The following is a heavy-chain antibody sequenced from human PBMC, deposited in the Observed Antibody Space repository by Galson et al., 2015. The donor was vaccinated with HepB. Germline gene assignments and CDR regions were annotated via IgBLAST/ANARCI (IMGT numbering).Heavy chain of an antibody. CDR1: GDSVSSKSAA. CDR2: TYYRSKWFN. J-gene: IGHJ4*02. CDR3: AILSSSSPDS. D-gene: IGHD2-2*01. Sequence: ISGDSVSSKSAAWNWIRQSPSRGLEWLGRTYYRSKWFNDYAVSVKSRITINPDTSKNQFSLHLNSVTPDDTAVYYCAILSSSSPDSWGQGTLVTVSS. V-gene: IGHV6-1*01.